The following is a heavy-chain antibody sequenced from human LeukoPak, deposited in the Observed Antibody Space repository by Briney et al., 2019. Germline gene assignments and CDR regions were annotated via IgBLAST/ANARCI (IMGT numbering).Heavy chain of an antibody. Sequence: GGSLRLSCAASEFTLSGYGMNWVRQAPGKGLEWISYISSSSRIIYYADSVKGRLTISRDNSKNTLYLQMNSLRAEDTAVYYCAKRIAYSSGRDGDYWGQGTLVTVSS. D-gene: IGHD6-19*01. CDR2: ISSSSRII. V-gene: IGHV3-48*01. CDR1: EFTLSGYG. CDR3: AKRIAYSSGRDGDY. J-gene: IGHJ4*02.